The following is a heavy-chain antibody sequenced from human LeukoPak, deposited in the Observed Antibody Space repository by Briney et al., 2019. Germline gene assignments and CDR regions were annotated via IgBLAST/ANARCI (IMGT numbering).Heavy chain of an antibody. V-gene: IGHV4-38-2*01. CDR2: IYHSGSA. D-gene: IGHD3-3*01. Sequence: SETLSLTCAVSHYSISSGYSWGWIRQPPEKGLGWIGSIYHSGSASYNPSLKSRVTMPVDASRNQFSLRLSSVTAADTAVYYCARRTDIWGGYSLSYFDYWGQGTLVTVSS. CDR3: ARRTDIWGGYSLSYFDY. CDR1: HYSISSGYS. J-gene: IGHJ4*02.